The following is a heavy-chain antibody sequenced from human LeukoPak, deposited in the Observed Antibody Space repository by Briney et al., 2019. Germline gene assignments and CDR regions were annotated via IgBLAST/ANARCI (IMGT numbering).Heavy chain of an antibody. CDR2: INQDGTEK. CDR1: GFSFTTYW. CDR3: EKLAKYFYGSETFYFFEH. J-gene: IGHJ4*02. D-gene: IGHD3-10*01. V-gene: IGHV3-7*01. Sequence: PGGSLRLSCAASGFSFTTYWMSWVRQAPGKGLEWVANINQDGTEKYYVDSVKGRFTISRDNGKNSLYLQMNSLRVEDTAVYYCEKLAKYFYGSETFYFFEHWGQGTPVTVSS.